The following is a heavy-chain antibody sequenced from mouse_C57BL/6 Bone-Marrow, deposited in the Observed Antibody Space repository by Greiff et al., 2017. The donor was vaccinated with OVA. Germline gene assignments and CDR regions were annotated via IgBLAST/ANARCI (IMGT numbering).Heavy chain of an antibody. CDR3: ARDGHWYFDV. Sequence: EVQLQESGPGLVKPSQTVFLTCTVTGISITTGNYRWSWIRQFPGHKLEWIGYIYYSGTISYHPSLTSRTTITRDTPKNQFFLEMNSLTAEDTATYYGARDGHWYFDVWGTGTTGTVSS. CDR2: IYYSGTI. J-gene: IGHJ1*03. V-gene: IGHV3-5*01. CDR1: GISITTGNYR.